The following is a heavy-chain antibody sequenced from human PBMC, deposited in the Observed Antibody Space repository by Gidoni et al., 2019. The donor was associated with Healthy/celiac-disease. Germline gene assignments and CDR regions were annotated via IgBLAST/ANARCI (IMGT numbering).Heavy chain of an antibody. CDR2: IWYDGSNK. J-gene: IGHJ3*02. Sequence: QVQLVKSGGGVVQPGRSLRLSCAASGFTFSSYGMHWVRQAPGKGLEWVAVIWYDGSNKYYADSVKGRFTISRDNSKNTLYLQMNSLRAEDTAVYYCARGALWFGEYAFDIWGQGTMVTVSS. CDR3: ARGALWFGEYAFDI. V-gene: IGHV3-33*01. D-gene: IGHD3-10*01. CDR1: GFTFSSYG.